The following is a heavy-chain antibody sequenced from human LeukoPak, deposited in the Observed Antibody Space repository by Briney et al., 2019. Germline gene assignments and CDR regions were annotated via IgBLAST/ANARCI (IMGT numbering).Heavy chain of an antibody. Sequence: SGPTLVNPPQTLTLTCTFSGFSLRTRGMCVSWIRQPPGKALEWLARIDWDDDKYYSTSLKTRLTISKDTSKNQVVLTMTNMDPVDTATYYCARIRVGMATIRDAFDIWGQGTMVTVSS. CDR1: GFSLRTRGMC. CDR3: ARIRVGMATIRDAFDI. V-gene: IGHV2-70*11. CDR2: IDWDDDK. D-gene: IGHD5-24*01. J-gene: IGHJ3*02.